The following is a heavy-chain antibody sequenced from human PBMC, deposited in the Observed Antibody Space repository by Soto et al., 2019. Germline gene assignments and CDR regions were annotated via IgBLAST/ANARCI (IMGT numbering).Heavy chain of an antibody. CDR1: GYTFTSYD. Sequence: ASVKVSCKASGYTFTSYDINWVRQATGQGLEWMGWMNPNSGKTGYAQKFQGRVTMTRNTSISTAYMELSSLRSEDTAVYYCELAMITFGGVIDDYWGQGTLVTVSS. J-gene: IGHJ4*02. V-gene: IGHV1-8*01. CDR3: ELAMITFGGVIDDY. D-gene: IGHD3-16*02. CDR2: MNPNSGKT.